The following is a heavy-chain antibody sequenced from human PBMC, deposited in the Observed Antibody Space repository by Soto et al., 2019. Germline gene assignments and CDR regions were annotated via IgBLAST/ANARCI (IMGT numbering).Heavy chain of an antibody. CDR2: IIPIFGTE. Sequence: SVKVSCKASGCTFSSYAISWVRQAPGQGLEWMGGIIPIFGTENYAQKLQGRVIMTTDTSTSTAYMELRSLRSDDTAVYYCAWVRGIVIVPAATILQHWGQGTLVTVSS. V-gene: IGHV1-69*05. CDR1: GCTFSSYA. D-gene: IGHD2-2*01. CDR3: AWVRGIVIVPAATILQH. J-gene: IGHJ1*01.